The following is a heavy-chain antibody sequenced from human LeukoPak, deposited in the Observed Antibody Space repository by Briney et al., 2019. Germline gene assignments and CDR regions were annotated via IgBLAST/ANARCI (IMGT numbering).Heavy chain of an antibody. V-gene: IGHV3-33*01. CDR2: IWYDGSNK. J-gene: IGHJ4*02. CDR1: GFTFSSYG. Sequence: PGGSLRLSCAASGFTFSSYGMHWVRQAPGKGLEWVAVIWYDGSNKEYGDSVKGRFTISRDNSKNALYLQMNSLRAEDTAVYYCARDLFGGYSYGLSDYWGQGTLVTVSS. CDR3: ARDLFGGYSYGLSDY. D-gene: IGHD5-18*01.